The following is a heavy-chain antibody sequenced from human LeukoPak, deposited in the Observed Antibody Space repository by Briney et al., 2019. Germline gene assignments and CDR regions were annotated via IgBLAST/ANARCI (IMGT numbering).Heavy chain of an antibody. CDR2: IYYSGST. V-gene: IGHV4-39*01. D-gene: IGHD1-7*01. CDR1: GGSISSYY. Sequence: SETLSLTCTVSGGSISSYYWSWIRQPPGKGLEWIGSIYYSGSTYYNPSLKSRVTISVDTSKNQFSLKLSSVTAADTAVYYCARHESGGTWGRYYYYMDVWGKGTTVTISS. J-gene: IGHJ6*03. CDR3: ARHESGGTWGRYYYYMDV.